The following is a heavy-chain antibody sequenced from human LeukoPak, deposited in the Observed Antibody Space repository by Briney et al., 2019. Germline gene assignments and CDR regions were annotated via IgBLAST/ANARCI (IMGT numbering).Heavy chain of an antibody. Sequence: GGSLRLSCAASGFAFSDYYMTWVRQAPGKGLEWISYISISGNDKYYADSVKGRFTISRDNAKDSLYLQMNSLRAEDTAVYYCARSMITVVSTAWAYWGQGTLVTVSS. D-gene: IGHD3-22*01. CDR2: ISISGNDK. CDR1: GFAFSDYY. V-gene: IGHV3-11*01. J-gene: IGHJ4*02. CDR3: ARSMITVVSTAWAY.